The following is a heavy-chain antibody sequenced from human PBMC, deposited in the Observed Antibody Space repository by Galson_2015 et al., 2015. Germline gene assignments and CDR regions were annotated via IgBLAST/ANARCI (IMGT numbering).Heavy chain of an antibody. D-gene: IGHD3-22*01. CDR2: ISYDGGNK. Sequence: SLRLSCAASGFTFSSYGMHWVRQAPGKGLEWVVVISYDGGNKYYADSVKGRFTISADKSISTAYLQWSSLKASDTAMYYCARHGAPHYYDSSGTVVDYWGQGTLVTVSS. CDR1: GFTFSSYG. CDR3: ARHGAPHYYDSSGTVVDY. J-gene: IGHJ4*02. V-gene: IGHV3-30*03.